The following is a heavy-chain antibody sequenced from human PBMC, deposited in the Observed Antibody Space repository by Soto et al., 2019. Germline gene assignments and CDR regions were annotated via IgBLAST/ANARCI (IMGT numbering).Heavy chain of an antibody. J-gene: IGHJ4*02. CDR1: GYTFTSYG. CDR3: ARDSLGITMALLGIDY. CDR2: ISAYNGNT. D-gene: IGHD3-10*01. Sequence: ASVKVSCKASGYTFTSYGISWVRQAPGQGLEWMGWISAYNGNTNYAQKLQGRVTMTTDTSTSTAYMELRSLRSDDTAVYYCARDSLGITMALLGIDYRGQGPLVTVSS. V-gene: IGHV1-18*01.